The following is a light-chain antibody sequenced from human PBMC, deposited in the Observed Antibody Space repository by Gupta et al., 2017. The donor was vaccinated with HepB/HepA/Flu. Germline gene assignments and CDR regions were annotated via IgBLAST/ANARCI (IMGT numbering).Light chain of an antibody. J-gene: IGKJ2*04. CDR2: KAS. Sequence: DIQMTQSPSTLSASVGDRVTIPCRASQSISSWLAWYQQKPGKAPKLLIYKASSLESGVPSRFSGSGSGTEFTLTISRLQPDDFATYYCQQYNSYLCSFGQGTKLEIK. CDR1: QSISSW. CDR3: QQYNSYLCS. V-gene: IGKV1-5*03.